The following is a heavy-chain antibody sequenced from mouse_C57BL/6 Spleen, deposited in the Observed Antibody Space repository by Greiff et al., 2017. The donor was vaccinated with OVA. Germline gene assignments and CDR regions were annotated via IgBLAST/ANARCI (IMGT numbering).Heavy chain of an antibody. CDR1: GYAFSSSW. D-gene: IGHD3-3*01. J-gene: IGHJ2*01. Sequence: QVQLQQSGPELVKPGASVKISCKASGYAFSSSWMNWVKQRPGQGLEWIGRIYPGDGDTNYNGKFKGKATLTADKSSSTAYMQLSSLTSEDSAVCFCARGGTVPFDYWGQGTTLTVSS. CDR2: IYPGDGDT. V-gene: IGHV1-82*01. CDR3: ARGGTVPFDY.